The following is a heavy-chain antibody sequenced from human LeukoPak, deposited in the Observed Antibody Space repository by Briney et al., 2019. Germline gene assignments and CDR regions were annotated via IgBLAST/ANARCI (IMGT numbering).Heavy chain of an antibody. CDR3: AREYSSSSNWFDP. J-gene: IGHJ5*02. CDR2: IYHSGST. D-gene: IGHD6-6*01. CDR1: GDSISNYY. Sequence: SETLSLTCTVSGDSISNYYWGWIRQPPGKGLEWIGSIYHSGSTYYNPSLKSRVTISVDTSKNQFSLKLSSVTAADTAVYYCAREYSSSSNWFDPWGQGTLVTVSS. V-gene: IGHV4-38-2*02.